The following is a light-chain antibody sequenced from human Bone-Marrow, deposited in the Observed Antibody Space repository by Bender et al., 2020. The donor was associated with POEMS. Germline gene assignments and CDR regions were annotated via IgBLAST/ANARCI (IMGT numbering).Light chain of an antibody. J-gene: IGLJ2*01. CDR3: TSFAGTFNGIV. CDR2: DVT. Sequence: QSALTQPASVSGSPGQSITFSCTGTSRDVGGYEYVSWYQHHPGKAPKLMIYDVTIRPSGVSDRFSGSKSGNTASLTVSGLQSEDEADYFCTSFAGTFNGIVFGGGTKLTVL. CDR1: SRDVGGYEY. V-gene: IGLV2-14*03.